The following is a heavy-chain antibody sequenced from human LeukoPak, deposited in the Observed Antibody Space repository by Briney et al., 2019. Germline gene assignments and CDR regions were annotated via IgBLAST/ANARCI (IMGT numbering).Heavy chain of an antibody. CDR2: VSSSGSDT. CDR3: AKPYSGSYYFDY. CDR1: GFIFTTYA. J-gene: IGHJ4*02. V-gene: IGHV3-23*05. Sequence: GGSLRLSCAASGFIFTTYAMGWVRQLPGKGLEWVSSVSSSGSDTYYTSSVKGRFTISRDNSKNTLYLQVNSLRVEDTAVYYCAKPYSGSYYFDYWGQGTLVTVSS. D-gene: IGHD1-26*01.